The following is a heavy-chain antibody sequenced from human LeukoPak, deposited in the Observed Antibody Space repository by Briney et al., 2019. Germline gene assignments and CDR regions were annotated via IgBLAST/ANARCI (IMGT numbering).Heavy chain of an antibody. J-gene: IGHJ5*02. V-gene: IGHV4-30-4*01. CDR2: MYYSGST. CDR3: ARPYYYDSRIDP. CDR1: GGSISSGDYY. D-gene: IGHD3-22*01. Sequence: SETLSLTCTVSGGSISSGDYYWSWIRQPPGKGLEWIAYMYYSGSTYYNPSLKSRVTMSADTSKNQLSLKLSSVTAADTAVYYCARPYYYDSRIDPWGQGILVTVSP.